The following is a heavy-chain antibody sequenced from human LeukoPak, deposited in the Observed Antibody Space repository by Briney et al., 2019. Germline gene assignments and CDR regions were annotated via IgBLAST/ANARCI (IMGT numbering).Heavy chain of an antibody. Sequence: SETLSLTCAVYGGSFSGYYWSWLRQPPGKGLEWIGEINHSGSTNYNPSLKSRVTISVDTSKNQFSLKLSSVTAADTAVYYCARDQITIFGGFNWFDPWGQGTLVTVSS. D-gene: IGHD3-3*01. V-gene: IGHV4-34*01. CDR2: INHSGST. CDR3: ARDQITIFGGFNWFDP. CDR1: GGSFSGYY. J-gene: IGHJ5*02.